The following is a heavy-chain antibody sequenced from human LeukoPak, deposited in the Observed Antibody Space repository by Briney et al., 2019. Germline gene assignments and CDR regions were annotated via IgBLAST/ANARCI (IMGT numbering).Heavy chain of an antibody. V-gene: IGHV4-4*02. D-gene: IGHD3-10*02. CDR2: IYHSGST. CDR3: ACRVRARVGPNHHFDC. J-gene: IGHJ4*02. Sequence: PSETLSLTCAVSGGSISSSNWWSWVRQPPGKGLEWIGEIYHSGSTNYNPSLKSRVTISVDKSKNQFSLNLSSVTAADTAVYYCACRVRARVGPNHHFDCWGQGTLVTVSS. CDR1: GGSISSSNW.